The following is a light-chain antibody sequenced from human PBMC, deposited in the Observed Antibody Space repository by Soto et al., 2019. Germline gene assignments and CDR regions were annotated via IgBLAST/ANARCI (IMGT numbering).Light chain of an antibody. CDR2: GAS. Sequence: EIVLTQSPGTLSLSPGERATLSCRASQSVRSTYLAWYQQKPGQAPRLLIYGASSRATGIPDRFSGSGSGTDFTLTISRLEPEDFAVYYCQQYANSPLTFGGGTNVEIK. V-gene: IGKV3-20*01. J-gene: IGKJ4*01. CDR1: QSVRSTY. CDR3: QQYANSPLT.